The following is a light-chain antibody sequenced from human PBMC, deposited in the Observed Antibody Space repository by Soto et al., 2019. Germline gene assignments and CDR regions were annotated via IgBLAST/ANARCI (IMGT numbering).Light chain of an antibody. CDR2: AAS. Sequence: DIQLTQSPSFLSASLGDRATITCRASQSISSYLAWYQQKQGKAPKLLIFAASTLHTGVPSRFSGSGSGTEFTITIISLQAEDVATYHWQQLNSYPRTFGQGTKLEIK. CDR1: QSISSY. J-gene: IGKJ2*01. CDR3: QQLNSYPRT. V-gene: IGKV1-9*01.